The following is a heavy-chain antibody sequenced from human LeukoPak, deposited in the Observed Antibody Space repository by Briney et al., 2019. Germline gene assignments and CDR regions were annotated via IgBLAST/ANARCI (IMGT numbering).Heavy chain of an antibody. CDR2: IYYSGST. D-gene: IGHD3-22*01. CDR1: GGSISSYY. V-gene: IGHV4-59*12. CDR3: ARGGSSAYYYLSAFDI. Sequence: NPSETLSLTCTVSGGSISSYYWSWIRQPPGKGLEWIGYIYYSGSTNYNPSLKSRVTMSVDTSKNLFSLKLSSVTAADTAVYYCARGGSSAYYYLSAFDIWGQGTMVTVSS. J-gene: IGHJ3*02.